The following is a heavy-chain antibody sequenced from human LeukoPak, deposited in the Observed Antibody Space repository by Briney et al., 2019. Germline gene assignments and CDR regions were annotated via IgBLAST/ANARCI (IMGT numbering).Heavy chain of an antibody. D-gene: IGHD3-10*01. V-gene: IGHV4-59*01. CDR2: IYYSGTT. J-gene: IGHJ5*02. Sequence: SETLSLTCTVSGGSISGYYWSWIRQPPGKGLEWIGYIYYSGTTNYNPSLKSRVTISVDTSKNQFSLKLSSVTAADTAVYYCARGPFTMVRGVIIIRWFDPWGQGTLVTVSS. CDR1: GGSISGYY. CDR3: ARGPFTMVRGVIIIRWFDP.